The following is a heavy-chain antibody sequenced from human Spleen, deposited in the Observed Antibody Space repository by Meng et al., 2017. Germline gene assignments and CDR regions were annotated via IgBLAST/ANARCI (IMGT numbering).Heavy chain of an antibody. D-gene: IGHD4-11*01. V-gene: IGHV4-34*01. CDR1: GWSFSDYY. J-gene: IGHJ4*02. Sequence: QPQQWGAGVVKPSETLALTGVVSGWSFSDYYWSWIRQPPGKGLEWIGESNHSGSTNYNPSLESRATISVDTSQNNLSLKLSSVTAADSAVYYCARGPTTMAHDFDYWGQGTLVTVSS. CDR2: SNHSGST. CDR3: ARGPTTMAHDFDY.